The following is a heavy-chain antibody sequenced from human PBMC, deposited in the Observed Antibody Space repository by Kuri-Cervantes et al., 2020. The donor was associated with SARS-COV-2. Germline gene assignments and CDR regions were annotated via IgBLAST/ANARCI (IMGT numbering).Heavy chain of an antibody. CDR2: INSDGSTT. J-gene: IGHJ4*02. V-gene: IGHV3-74*01. CDR3: ASSCSSTSCFRPQGKNFDY. D-gene: IGHD2-2*01. Sequence: GGSLRLSCAASGFTFSNYWMHWVRQAPGEGLVWVSRINSDGSTTTYADSVKGRFTTSRDNAKNTLYLQMNSLRAEDTAVYYCASSCSSTSCFRPQGKNFDYWGQGTLVTVSS. CDR1: GFTFSNYW.